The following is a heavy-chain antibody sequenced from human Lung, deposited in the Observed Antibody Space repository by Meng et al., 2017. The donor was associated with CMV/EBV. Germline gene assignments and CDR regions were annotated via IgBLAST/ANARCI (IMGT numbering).Heavy chain of an antibody. D-gene: IGHD3-10*01. V-gene: IGHV4-30-4*01. CDR3: ARRRGGSGRDC. Sequence: QVQLQESRPGLVEPSQTLSLTCTVSGGSIITSDYYWSWLRQSPEKGLEWIGSIYYSGSTYYNPSLESRVTMSIDTSKNQFSLMLTSVTATDTAVYYCARRRGGSGRDCWGQGTLVTVSS. CDR2: IYYSGST. CDR1: GGSIITSDYY. J-gene: IGHJ4*02.